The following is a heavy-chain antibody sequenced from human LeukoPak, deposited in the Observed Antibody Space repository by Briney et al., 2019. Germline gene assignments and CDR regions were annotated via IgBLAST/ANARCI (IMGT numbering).Heavy chain of an antibody. CDR3: ARRGYSYGKGEYYFDY. D-gene: IGHD5-18*01. J-gene: IGHJ4*02. V-gene: IGHV5-51*01. CDR1: GYSFTSYW. CDR2: IYPGDSDT. Sequence: RGESLKISCKGSGYSFTSYWIGWVRQMPGKGLEWMGIIYPGDSDTRYSPSFQGQVTISADKSISTAYLQWSSLKASDTAMYYCARRGYSYGKGEYYFDYWGQGTLVTVPS.